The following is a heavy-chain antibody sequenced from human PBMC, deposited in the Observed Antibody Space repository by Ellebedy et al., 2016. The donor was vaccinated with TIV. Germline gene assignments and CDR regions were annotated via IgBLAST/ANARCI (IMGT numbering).Heavy chain of an antibody. J-gene: IGHJ6*02. D-gene: IGHD3-10*01. CDR2: IYYSGST. CDR3: ARAGFGYSPIHYYYGMDV. CDR1: GGSISSYY. V-gene: IGHV4-59*01. Sequence: MPSETLFLTCTVSGGSISSYYWSWIRQLPGKGLEWIGYIYYSGSTNYNPSLKSRVTISVDTSKNQFSLKLSSVTAADTAVYYCARAGFGYSPIHYYYGMDVWGQGTTVTVSS.